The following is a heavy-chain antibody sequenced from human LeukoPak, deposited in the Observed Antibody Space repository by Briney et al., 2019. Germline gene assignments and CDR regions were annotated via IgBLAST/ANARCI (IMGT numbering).Heavy chain of an antibody. CDR3: ARVFGSGSYYYDY. CDR1: GGSISSYY. J-gene: IGHJ4*02. V-gene: IGHV4-4*07. D-gene: IGHD3-10*01. CDR2: IYIRGST. Sequence: SETLSLTCTVPGGSISSYYRSWIRQPPGKGLEWVARIYIRGSTNYTPSLKSRATMSVDTSKNQFSVKLSSVTAADTAVYYCARVFGSGSYYYDYWSQGTLVTVSS.